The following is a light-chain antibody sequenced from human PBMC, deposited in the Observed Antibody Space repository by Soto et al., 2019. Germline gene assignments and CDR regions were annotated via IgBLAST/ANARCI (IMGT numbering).Light chain of an antibody. CDR1: SSDVGGYNY. CDR2: EVS. J-gene: IGLJ7*01. CDR3: SSYTSSSTLSFV. Sequence: QLVLTQPASVSGSPGQSITISCTGTSSDVGGYNYVSWYQQHPGKAPKLMIYEVSNRPSGVSNRFSGSKSGNTASLTISGLQAEDEADYYCSSYTSSSTLSFVFGTGTQLTVL. V-gene: IGLV2-14*01.